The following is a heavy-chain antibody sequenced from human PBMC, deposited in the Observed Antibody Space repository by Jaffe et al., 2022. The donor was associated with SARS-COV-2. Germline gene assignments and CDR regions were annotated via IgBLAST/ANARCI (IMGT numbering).Heavy chain of an antibody. V-gene: IGHV5-51*01. CDR2: ISPGDSDT. CDR3: AVKIAGYSSPWYWFGDY. CDR1: GYSFTSYW. Sequence: EVQLVQSGAEVKKPGESLKISCKGSGYSFTSYWIGWVRQMPGKGLEWMGIISPGDSDTRYSPSFQGQVTISADKSISTAYLQWSSLKASDTAIYYCAVKIAGYSSPWYWFGDYWGQGTLVTVST. J-gene: IGHJ4*02. D-gene: IGHD6-19*01.